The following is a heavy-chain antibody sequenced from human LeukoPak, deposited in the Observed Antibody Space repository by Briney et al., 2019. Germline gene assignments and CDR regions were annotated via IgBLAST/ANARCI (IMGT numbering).Heavy chain of an antibody. CDR1: GGSISSSSYY. CDR2: IYYSGST. V-gene: IGHV4-39*07. D-gene: IGHD3-22*01. J-gene: IGHJ5*02. CDR3: ALQTGYYDSSGYTAWFDP. Sequence: TTSETLSLTCTVSGGSISSSSYYWGWIRQPPGKGLEWIGSIYYSGSTYYNPSLKSRVTISVDTSKNQFSLKLSSVTAADTAVYYCALQTGYYDSSGYTAWFDPWGQGTLVTVSS.